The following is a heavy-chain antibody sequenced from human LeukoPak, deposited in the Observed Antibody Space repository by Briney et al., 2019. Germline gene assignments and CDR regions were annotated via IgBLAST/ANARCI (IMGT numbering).Heavy chain of an antibody. D-gene: IGHD5-18*01. CDR3: ARTEESGYNYGYFGYYYYMDV. J-gene: IGHJ6*03. CDR2: VHYSGST. CDR1: GGSISSYY. Sequence: SETLSLTCTVSGGSISSYYWSWIRQPPGKGLEWIGFVHYSGSTHYNPSLKSRVTISVNTSKNQVSLKLTSVTAADTAVYYCARTEESGYNYGYFGYYYYMDVWGKGTTVTISS. V-gene: IGHV4-59*01.